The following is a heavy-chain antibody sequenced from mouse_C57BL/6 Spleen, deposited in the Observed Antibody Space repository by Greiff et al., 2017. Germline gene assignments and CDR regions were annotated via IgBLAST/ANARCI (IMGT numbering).Heavy chain of an antibody. CDR1: GYAFTHYL. D-gene: IGHD3-2*02. CDR3: ARRAAQATNLDY. CDR2: INPGSGGT. J-gene: IGHJ2*01. Sequence: QVQLQQSGAELVRPGTSVKVSCKASGYAFTHYLIEWVKQRPGQGLEWIGVINPGSGGTNYNEKFKGKATLTADKSSSTAYRQLSSLTSEDSAFYFCARRAAQATNLDYWGQGTTLTVSS. V-gene: IGHV1-54*01.